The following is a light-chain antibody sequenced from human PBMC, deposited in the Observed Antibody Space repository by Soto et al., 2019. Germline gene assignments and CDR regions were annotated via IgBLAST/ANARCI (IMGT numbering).Light chain of an antibody. V-gene: IGLV1-40*01. CDR1: SSNIGAGYD. Sequence: QSVLTQPPSVSVAPGQRVTISCTGSSSNIGAGYDVHWYQQLPGTAPKLLIYVNSNRPSGVPDRFSGSKSGTSASLAITGLQAEDEADYYCQSYDSSLSGSVFGGGTKLTVL. CDR3: QSYDSSLSGSV. CDR2: VNS. J-gene: IGLJ2*01.